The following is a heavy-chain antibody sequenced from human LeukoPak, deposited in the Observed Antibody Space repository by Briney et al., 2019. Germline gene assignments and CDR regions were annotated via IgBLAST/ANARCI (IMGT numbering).Heavy chain of an antibody. V-gene: IGHV4-4*02. CDR3: ARKTGDLYYFDY. CDR1: GGSISSSNW. D-gene: IGHD7-27*01. Sequence: SETLSLTCAVSGGSISSSNWWSWVRQPPGKGLEWIGEIYHSGSTNYNPSLKSRVTISVDTSKNQFSLRLSSVTAADTAVYYCARKTGDLYYFDYWGQGTLVTVSS. J-gene: IGHJ4*02. CDR2: IYHSGST.